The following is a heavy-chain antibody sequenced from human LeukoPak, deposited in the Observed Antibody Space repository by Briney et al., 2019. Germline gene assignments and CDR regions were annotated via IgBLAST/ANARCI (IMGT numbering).Heavy chain of an antibody. D-gene: IGHD3-9*01. CDR3: AAALTGYADY. V-gene: IGHV4-61*08. Sequence: SETLSLTCAVSGGSISSGGYYRSWIRLHPGKGLEWIGYIYYSGTTKYNPSLESRVTISVATSKDRFSLNLSSVTAADTAVYYCAAALTGYADYWGQGTLVTVSS. CDR2: IYYSGTT. J-gene: IGHJ4*02. CDR1: GGSISSGGYY.